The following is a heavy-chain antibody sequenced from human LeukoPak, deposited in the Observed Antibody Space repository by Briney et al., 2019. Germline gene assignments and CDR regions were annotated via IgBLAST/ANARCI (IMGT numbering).Heavy chain of an antibody. Sequence: GGSLRLSCAASGFTFSTYSMNWVRQAPGKGLEWVSFINSRSSTIYYADSVKGRFTISRDNSKNTLYLQMNSLRAEDTAVYYCAKEEGGSSDDAFDIWGQGTMVTVSS. V-gene: IGHV3-48*01. D-gene: IGHD1-26*01. CDR1: GFTFSTYS. CDR3: AKEEGGSSDDAFDI. J-gene: IGHJ3*02. CDR2: INSRSSTI.